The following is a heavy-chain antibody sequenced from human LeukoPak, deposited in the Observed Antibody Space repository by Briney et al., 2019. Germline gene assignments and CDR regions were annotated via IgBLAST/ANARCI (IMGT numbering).Heavy chain of an antibody. Sequence: ASVKVSCKASGYTFTSYYMHWVRQAPGQGLEWMGIINPSGGSTSYAQKFQGRVTMTRDTSTSTVYMDLSSLRSEDTAVYYCASGSYAYYFDYWGQGTLVTVSS. V-gene: IGHV1-46*03. D-gene: IGHD1-26*01. CDR3: ASGSYAYYFDY. CDR1: GYTFTSYY. CDR2: INPSGGST. J-gene: IGHJ4*02.